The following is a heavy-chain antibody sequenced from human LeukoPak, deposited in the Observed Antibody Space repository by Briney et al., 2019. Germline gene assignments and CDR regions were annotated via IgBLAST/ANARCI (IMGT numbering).Heavy chain of an antibody. D-gene: IGHD1-1*01. Sequence: SETLSLTCVVSGYSISNDYYWGWIRQPPGKGLEWIGNIYHSGGSYYNPSLKSRVTILVDTSKNQFSLKLSSVTAAGTAVYYCAKAGTTGIHHWFDPWGQGNLVTVSS. CDR1: GYSISNDYY. V-gene: IGHV4-38-2*01. CDR3: AKAGTTGIHHWFDP. CDR2: IYHSGGS. J-gene: IGHJ5*02.